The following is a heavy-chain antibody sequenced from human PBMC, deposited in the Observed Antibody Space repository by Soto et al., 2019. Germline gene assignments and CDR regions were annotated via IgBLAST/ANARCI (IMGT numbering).Heavy chain of an antibody. Sequence: QDHLAQSGAEVRQPGSSVTVSCKASGGTFNNYGISWVRQATGQGLEWMGWMNPNSGNTGYPQKFQGRVTMTRNTSISTAYMELSSLRFEDTAVYYCARSPPRVERNNYAGGWFDPWGQGTLVTVSS. D-gene: IGHD4-4*01. CDR2: MNPNSGNT. CDR1: GGTFNNYG. V-gene: IGHV1-8*02. CDR3: ARSPPRVERNNYAGGWFDP. J-gene: IGHJ5*02.